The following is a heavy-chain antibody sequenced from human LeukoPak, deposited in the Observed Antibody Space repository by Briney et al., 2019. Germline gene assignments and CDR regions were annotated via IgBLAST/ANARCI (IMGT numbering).Heavy chain of an antibody. CDR1: GFTFSSYS. Sequence: GGSLRLSCAASGFTFSSYSMNWVRQAPGKGLEWVSSISSSSSYIYYADSVKGRFTISRDNAKNSLYLQMNSLRAEDTAAYYCARDNGPDYDILTGYYPDYYGMDVWGQGTTVTVSS. CDR2: ISSSSSYI. J-gene: IGHJ6*02. D-gene: IGHD3-9*01. CDR3: ARDNGPDYDILTGYYPDYYGMDV. V-gene: IGHV3-21*01.